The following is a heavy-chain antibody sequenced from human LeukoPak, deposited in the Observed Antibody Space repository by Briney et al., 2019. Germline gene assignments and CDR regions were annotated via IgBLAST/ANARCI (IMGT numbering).Heavy chain of an antibody. V-gene: IGHV4-4*02. CDR2: IYHSGST. D-gene: IGHD4-17*01. CDR1: GGSISSSNW. J-gene: IGHJ3*02. CDR3: ARSLYGDYGGEAFDI. Sequence: SGTLSLTCGVSGGSISSSNWWTWVRQTPGKGLEWIGEIYHSGSTNYNPSLKSRVTISVDRSKNQFSLKLSSVTAADTAVYYCARSLYGDYGGEAFDIWGQGTMVTVSS.